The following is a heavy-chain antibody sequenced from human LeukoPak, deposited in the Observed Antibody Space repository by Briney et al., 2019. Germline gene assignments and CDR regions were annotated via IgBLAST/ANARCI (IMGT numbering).Heavy chain of an antibody. D-gene: IGHD3-10*01. Sequence: ASVKVSCKASGYTFTSYGISWVRQAPGQGLEWMGWISAYNGNTNYAQKLQGRVTMTTDTSTSTAYMELRSLRSDDTAVYHCARRGLGYGSGTRGMDVWGQGTTVTVSS. J-gene: IGHJ6*02. CDR3: ARRGLGYGSGTRGMDV. CDR2: ISAYNGNT. CDR1: GYTFTSYG. V-gene: IGHV1-18*01.